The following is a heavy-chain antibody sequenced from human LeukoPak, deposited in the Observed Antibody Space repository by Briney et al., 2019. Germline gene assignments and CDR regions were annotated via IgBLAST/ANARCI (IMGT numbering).Heavy chain of an antibody. CDR2: ISSSSSTI. V-gene: IGHV3-48*02. J-gene: IGHJ3*02. CDR3: ARYGSTGYNAAFDI. D-gene: IGHD3-22*01. CDR1: GFTFSSFG. Sequence: GGSLRLSCAASGFTFSSFGMNWVRQAPGKGLEGVSYISSSSSTIYYADSAKGRFTISRDNAKNSLYLQMNSLRDEDTAVYYCARYGSTGYNAAFDIWGQGTMVTVSS.